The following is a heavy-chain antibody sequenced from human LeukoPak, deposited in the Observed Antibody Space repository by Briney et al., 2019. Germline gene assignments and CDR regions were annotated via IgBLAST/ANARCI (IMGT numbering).Heavy chain of an antibody. CDR3: AKRNAGLGDPPNSKYFDY. D-gene: IGHD3-16*01. V-gene: IGHV3-30-3*02. CDR1: GFTFSSYA. CDR2: ISYDGSNK. J-gene: IGHJ4*02. Sequence: GGSLRLSCAASGFTFSSYAMHWVRQAPGKGLEWVAVISYDGSNKYYADSVKGRFTISRDNSKNTLYLQMNSLRAEDTAVYYCAKRNAGLGDPPNSKYFDYWGQGTLVTVSS.